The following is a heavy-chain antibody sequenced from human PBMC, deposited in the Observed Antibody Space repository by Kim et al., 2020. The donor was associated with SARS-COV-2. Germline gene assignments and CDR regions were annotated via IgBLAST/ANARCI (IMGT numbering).Heavy chain of an antibody. CDR2: ISWDGGST. CDR3: AKDIGSDGPALSYSSSWGWALWFDP. CDR1: GFTFDDYT. Sequence: GGSLRLSCAASGFTFDDYTMHWVRQAPGKGLEWVSLISWDGGSTYYADSVKGRFTISRDNSKNSLYLQMNSLRTEDTALYYCAKDIGSDGPALSYSSSWGWALWFDPWGQGTLVTVSS. J-gene: IGHJ5*02. D-gene: IGHD6-13*01. V-gene: IGHV3-43*01.